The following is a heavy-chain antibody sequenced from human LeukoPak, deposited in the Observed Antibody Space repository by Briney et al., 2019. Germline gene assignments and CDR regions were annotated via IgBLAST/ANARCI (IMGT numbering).Heavy chain of an antibody. CDR2: ISYDGSNK. CDR3: AKGAADYYYYGMDV. CDR1: GFTFDDYA. V-gene: IGHV3-30*18. D-gene: IGHD2-15*01. J-gene: IGHJ6*02. Sequence: GGSLRLSCAASGFTFDDYAMHWVRQAPGKGLEWVAVISYDGSNKYYADSVKGRFTISRDNSKNTLYLQMNSLRAEDTAVYYCAKGAADYYYYGMDVWGQGTTVTVSS.